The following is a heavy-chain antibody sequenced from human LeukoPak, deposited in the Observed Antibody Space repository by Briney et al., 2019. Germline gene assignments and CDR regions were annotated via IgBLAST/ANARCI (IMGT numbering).Heavy chain of an antibody. J-gene: IGHJ4*02. D-gene: IGHD5-18*01. Sequence: ASEKVSCKASGYTFTGYYMHWVRQAPGQGLEWMGWINPNSGGTNYAQKFQGRVTMTRDTSISTAYMELSRLRSDDTAVYYCARERALYSYGPGYFDYWGQGTLVTVSS. CDR2: INPNSGGT. CDR3: ARERALYSYGPGYFDY. CDR1: GYTFTGYY. V-gene: IGHV1-2*02.